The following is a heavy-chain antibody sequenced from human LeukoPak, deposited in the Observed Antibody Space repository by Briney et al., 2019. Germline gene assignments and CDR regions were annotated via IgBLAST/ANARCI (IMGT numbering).Heavy chain of an antibody. J-gene: IGHJ6*03. V-gene: IGHV4-39*07. CDR3: ARGGYHRYYYMDV. D-gene: IGHD3-22*01. CDR1: GGSISSSSYY. Sequence: SETLSLTCTVSGGSISSSSYYWGWIRQPPGKGLEWIGEINHSGSTNYNPSLKSRVTISVDTSKNQFSLKLSSVTAADTAVYYCARGGYHRYYYMDVWGKGTTVTVSS. CDR2: INHSGST.